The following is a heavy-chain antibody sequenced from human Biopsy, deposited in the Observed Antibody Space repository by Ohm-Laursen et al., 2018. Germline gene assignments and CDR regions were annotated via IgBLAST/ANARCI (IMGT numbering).Heavy chain of an antibody. V-gene: IGHV4-59*08. CDR1: GGSISSYH. D-gene: IGHD1-26*01. Sequence: SETLSLTWTVSGGSISSYHWSWIRQPPGKGLEWIGYIYYTGSTNYNPSLKSRVTISVDTSMNHLSLRLTPVTAADTAVYYCARHAPSYSGSYWRYFDLWGRGTLVTVSS. CDR3: ARHAPSYSGSYWRYFDL. J-gene: IGHJ2*01. CDR2: IYYTGST.